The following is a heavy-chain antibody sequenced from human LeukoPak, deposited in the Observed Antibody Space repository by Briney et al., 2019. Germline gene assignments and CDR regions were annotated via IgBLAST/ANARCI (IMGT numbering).Heavy chain of an antibody. Sequence: GGSLRLSCAASGFTFSNAWMSWVRQAPGKGLEWVGRIKSKTDGGTTDYAAPVKGRFTISRDDSKNTLYPQMNSLKTEDTAVYYCTTDKVARITIFGVVTPHYWGQGTLVSVSS. J-gene: IGHJ4*02. V-gene: IGHV3-15*01. CDR3: TTDKVARITIFGVVTPHY. CDR2: IKSKTDGGTT. CDR1: GFTFSNAW. D-gene: IGHD3-3*01.